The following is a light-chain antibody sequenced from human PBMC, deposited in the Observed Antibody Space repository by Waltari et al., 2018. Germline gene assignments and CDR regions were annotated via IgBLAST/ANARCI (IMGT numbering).Light chain of an antibody. J-gene: IGLJ3*02. CDR2: EVI. V-gene: IGLV2-23*02. CDR3: STYAGRNIWV. CDR1: SSDVGFYNL. Sequence: QSALTQPASVSGSPGQSITISCTGTSSDVGFYNLLSWYQPHPDKAPNLMVYEVIVRPSGVSTRFSGSKSGNTAPLTITGLQAEDEADYYCSTYAGRNIWVFGGGTKVTVL.